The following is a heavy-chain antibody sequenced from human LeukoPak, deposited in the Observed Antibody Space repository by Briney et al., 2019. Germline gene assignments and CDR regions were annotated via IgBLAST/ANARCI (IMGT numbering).Heavy chain of an antibody. CDR3: ERSGCSSSSCYVREPSNCPACWFDP. CDR1: DDSIRSGNYY. V-gene: IGHV4-31*03. Sequence: PSQTLSLTCTVSDDSIRSGNYYWSWIRQHPGKGLEWIGYISYRGRAYHNPSLKSRVTISVDTSKRQFSLKLSSVTAADTAVYYCERSGCSSSSCYVREPSNCPACWFDPWGQGTLVTASS. J-gene: IGHJ5*02. CDR2: ISYRGRA. D-gene: IGHD2-2*01.